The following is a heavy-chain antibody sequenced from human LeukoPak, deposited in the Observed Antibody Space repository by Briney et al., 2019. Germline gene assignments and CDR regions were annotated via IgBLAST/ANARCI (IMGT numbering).Heavy chain of an antibody. Sequence: GGSLRLSCAASGFTFSSYAMSWVRQAPGKGLEWVSVISGSGGTTYYAESMKGRFTISRDNSKNTLYLQINSLRAEDTAVYYCVRDLPLAAPGTSFGDWGQGTLVTVSS. J-gene: IGHJ4*02. CDR2: ISGSGGTT. V-gene: IGHV3-23*01. CDR1: GFTFSSYA. D-gene: IGHD6-13*01. CDR3: VRDLPLAAPGTSFGD.